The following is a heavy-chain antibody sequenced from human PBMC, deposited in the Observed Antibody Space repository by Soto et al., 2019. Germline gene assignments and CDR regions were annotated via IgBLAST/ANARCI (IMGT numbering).Heavy chain of an antibody. D-gene: IGHD2-8*02. CDR1: GASIGSGGW. CDR3: ARHEGWTGPDQ. CDR2: IFHDGDT. Sequence: TSETLSLTCAVSGASIGSGGWWSWVRQPPGKGLGWIAEIFHDGDTNYSPSLKSRVTIPVDKSQNQFSLNVYSVTAADTAVYYCARHEGWTGPDQWGQGTLVTSPQ. V-gene: IGHV4-4*02. J-gene: IGHJ5*02.